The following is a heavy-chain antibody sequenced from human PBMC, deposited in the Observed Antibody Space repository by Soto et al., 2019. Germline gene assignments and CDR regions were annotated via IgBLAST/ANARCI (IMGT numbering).Heavy chain of an antibody. CDR1: GYTFTSYY. CDR2: INPSGDST. D-gene: IGHD1-26*01. V-gene: IGHV1-46*01. J-gene: IGHJ4*02. CDR3: ARGGLADYFDY. Sequence: ASVKVSCKASGYTFTSYYMHWVRQAPGQGLEWMGIINPSGDSTSYAQKSQGRVTMTRDTSTSTVYMELSSLRSEDTAVYYCARGGLADYFDYWGQGTLVTVSS.